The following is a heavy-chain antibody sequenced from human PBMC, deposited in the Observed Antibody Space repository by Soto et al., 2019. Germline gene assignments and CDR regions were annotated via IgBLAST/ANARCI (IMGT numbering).Heavy chain of an antibody. CDR1: GGSISSYY. J-gene: IGHJ4*02. D-gene: IGHD3-9*01. Sequence: SETLSLTCTVSGGSISSYYWSWIRQPPGKGLEWIGYIYYSGSTNYNPSLKSRVTISVDTSKNQFSLKLSSVTAADTAVYYCARGPHYDILTGYYPVIDYWGRGTLVTVSS. CDR3: ARGPHYDILTGYYPVIDY. CDR2: IYYSGST. V-gene: IGHV4-59*01.